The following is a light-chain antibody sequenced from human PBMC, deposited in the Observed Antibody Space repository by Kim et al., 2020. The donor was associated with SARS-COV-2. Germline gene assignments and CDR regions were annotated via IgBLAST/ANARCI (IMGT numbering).Light chain of an antibody. V-gene: IGKV3-15*01. CDR3: QQYDNWPPVT. Sequence: EIVMTQSPATLSVSPGERVTLSCRASQSVSNNLAWYQQKPGQAPRLLIYRASTRATGIPARFSGSGSGTEFTLDISSLQSEDFAVYYCQQYDNWPPVTFGGGTKVEIK. CDR2: RAS. J-gene: IGKJ4*01. CDR1: QSVSNN.